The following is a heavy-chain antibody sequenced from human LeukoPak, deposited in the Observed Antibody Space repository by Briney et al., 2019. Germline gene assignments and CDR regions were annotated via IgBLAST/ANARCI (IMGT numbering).Heavy chain of an antibody. CDR1: GFTFSGFY. V-gene: IGHV1-18*04. CDR3: ARTSTVVTPRDCDY. Sequence: GASVKVSCKASGFTFSGFYIQWVRQAPGQGPEWMGWISAYNANTNYAQKLQGRVTMTTDTSTSTAYMELRSLRSDDTAVYYCARTSTVVTPRDCDYWGQGTLVTVSS. J-gene: IGHJ4*02. D-gene: IGHD4-23*01. CDR2: ISAYNANT.